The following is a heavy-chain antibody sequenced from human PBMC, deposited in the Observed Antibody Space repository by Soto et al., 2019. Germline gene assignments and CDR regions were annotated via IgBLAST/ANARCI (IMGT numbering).Heavy chain of an antibody. CDR3: SRARHHDFWSGYSAYYYYYMDV. J-gene: IGHJ6*03. V-gene: IGHV4-59*01. D-gene: IGHD3-3*01. CDR2: IYYSGST. Sequence: SETLSLTCTVSGGSISSYYWSWIRQPPGKGLEWIGYIYYSGSTNYNPSLKSRVTISVDTSKNQFSLKLSSVTAADTAVYYCSRARHHDFWSGYSAYYYYYMDVWGKGTTVTVSS. CDR1: GGSISSYY.